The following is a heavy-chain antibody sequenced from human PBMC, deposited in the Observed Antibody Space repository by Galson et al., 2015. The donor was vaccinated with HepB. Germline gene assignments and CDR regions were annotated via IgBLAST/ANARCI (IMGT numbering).Heavy chain of an antibody. J-gene: IGHJ4*02. CDR1: GYTFTNYG. CDR2: LYPGGSEI. CDR3: ARPYAFSGSFHFDS. Sequence: QSGAEVKNPGDSPKISCKGSGYTFTNYGIGWVRQMPGKGLEWMGILYPGGSEIRYSPSFQGQVTISADNSNSTAYLQWNNLKASDTAIYYCARPYAFSGSFHFDSWGQGTLVTVSS. D-gene: IGHD5-12*01. V-gene: IGHV5-51*01.